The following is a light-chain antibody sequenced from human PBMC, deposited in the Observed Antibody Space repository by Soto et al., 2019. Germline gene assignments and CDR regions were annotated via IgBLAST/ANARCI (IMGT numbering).Light chain of an antibody. J-gene: IGKJ1*01. Sequence: EIVLTQSPDTLSLSPGERATLCCRASQTVSSSYLAWYQQEPGQAPRLLIYGASTRATGIPDRFSGSGSGTDFTLTISRLEPEDFAVYWCQQYGSSPWTFGQGTKVEIK. CDR2: GAS. V-gene: IGKV3-20*01. CDR1: QTVSSSY. CDR3: QQYGSSPWT.